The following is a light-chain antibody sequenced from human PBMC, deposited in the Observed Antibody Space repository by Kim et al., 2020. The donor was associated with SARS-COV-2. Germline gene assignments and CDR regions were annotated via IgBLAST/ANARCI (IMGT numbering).Light chain of an antibody. CDR1: QSISNN. CDR2: GAS. J-gene: IGKJ4*01. CDR3: QQYSSWPLT. V-gene: IGKV3D-15*01. Sequence: VSAGEGATRSCRASQSISNNLAWYQQKAGQAPRRLIYGASTRATDFPVRFSGSGSGTEFILTITGLQSEDIGVYYCQQYSSWPLTFGGGTKVDIK.